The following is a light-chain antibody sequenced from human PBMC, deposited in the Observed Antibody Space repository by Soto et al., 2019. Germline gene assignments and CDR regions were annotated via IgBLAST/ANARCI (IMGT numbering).Light chain of an antibody. CDR1: QRITSY. CDR3: QQRSDWQYT. J-gene: IGKJ2*01. CDR2: DAT. Sequence: EVVLTQSPATLSLSPGVKGTLSCRASQRITSYLAWYQQRPGQAPRLLMYDATNRASGVPARFSGSKSGTDFTLTISSLQPEDFAVYFCQQRSDWQYTFGQGTKVE. V-gene: IGKV3-11*01.